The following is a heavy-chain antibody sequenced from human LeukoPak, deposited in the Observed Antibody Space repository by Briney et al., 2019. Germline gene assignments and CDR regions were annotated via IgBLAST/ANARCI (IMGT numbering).Heavy chain of an antibody. J-gene: IGHJ4*02. CDR3: ARAGYGYNPFDY. Sequence: SETLSLTCAVYGGSFSGYYWRWIRQPPGKGLEWIGEINHSGSTNYNPSLKSRVTISVDTSKNQFSLKRSSVTAADTAVYYCARAGYGYNPFDYWGRGTLVTVSS. CDR2: INHSGST. V-gene: IGHV4-34*01. CDR1: GGSFSGYY. D-gene: IGHD5-24*01.